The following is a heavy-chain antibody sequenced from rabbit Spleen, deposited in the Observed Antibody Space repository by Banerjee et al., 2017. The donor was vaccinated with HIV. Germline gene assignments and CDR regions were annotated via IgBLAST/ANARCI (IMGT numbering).Heavy chain of an antibody. CDR1: GFTFSANYY. CDR2: INTGSGSA. CDR3: ARDTSSSFSSYGMDL. D-gene: IGHD1-1*01. J-gene: IGHJ6*01. Sequence: QEQLEESGGDLVKPGASLTLTCTASGFTFSANYYMCWVRQAPGKGLEWIGCINTGSGSAYYASWVISRFTISKTSSTTVTLQMTSLTAADTATYFCARDTSSSFSSYGMDLWGQGTLVTVS. V-gene: IGHV1S45*01.